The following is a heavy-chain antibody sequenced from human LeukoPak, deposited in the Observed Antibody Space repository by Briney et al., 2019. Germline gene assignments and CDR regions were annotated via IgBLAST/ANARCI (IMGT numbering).Heavy chain of an antibody. CDR2: IDWDDDK. J-gene: IGHJ5*02. D-gene: IGHD6-19*01. CDR1: GFSLSTSGMR. Sequence: ESGPALVKPTQTLKLTCTFSGFSLSTSGMRVSWIRQPPGKALEWLARIDWDDDKFYSTSLKTRLTISKDTSKNQVVLTMTNMDPVDTATYYCARISDSCGWYWFDPWGQGTLVTVSS. V-gene: IGHV2-70*04. CDR3: ARISDSCGWYWFDP.